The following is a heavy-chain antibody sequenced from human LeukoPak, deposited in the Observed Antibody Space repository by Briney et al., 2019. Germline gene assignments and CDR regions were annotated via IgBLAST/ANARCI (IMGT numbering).Heavy chain of an antibody. CDR1: GFTFSSYS. J-gene: IGHJ5*02. V-gene: IGHV3-48*04. CDR2: ISSTTSTI. D-gene: IGHD4-17*01. CDR3: ARDVTYYGADWFDP. Sequence: GGSLRLSCAASGFTFSSYSMNWVRQAPAKGLEWISYISSTTSTIYYADSVKGRFTISRDNAKNSLYLQMNSLRAEDTAVYYCARDVTYYGADWFDPWGQGTLVTVSS.